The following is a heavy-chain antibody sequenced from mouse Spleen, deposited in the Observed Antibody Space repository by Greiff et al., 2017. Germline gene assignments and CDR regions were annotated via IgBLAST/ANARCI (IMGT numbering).Heavy chain of an antibody. J-gene: IGHJ2*01. CDR3: ARNDYRYDEGHFDY. CDR2: INPSSGYT. Sequence: VQLQQSGAELAQPGASVQLSCKASVYTFTSYWMHWVKQRPGQGLEWIGYINPSSGYTKYNQKFKDKATLTADKSSSTAYMQLRSLTYEDSAVDYCARNDYRYDEGHFDYWGQGTTLTVSS. CDR1: VYTFTSYW. V-gene: IGHV1-7*01. D-gene: IGHD2-14*01.